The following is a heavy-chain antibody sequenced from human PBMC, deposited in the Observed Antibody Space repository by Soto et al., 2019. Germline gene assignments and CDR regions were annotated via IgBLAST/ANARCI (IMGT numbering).Heavy chain of an antibody. CDR3: ARAGIVGAIDY. CDR1: GYTFTRYY. CDR2: INPSGGST. D-gene: IGHD1-26*01. J-gene: IGHJ4*02. V-gene: IGHV1-46*01. Sequence: GASVKVSCKASGYTFTRYYMHWVRQAPGQGLEWMGIINPSGGSTSYAQKFQGRVTMTRDTSTSTVYMELSSLRSEDTAVYYCARAGIVGAIDYWGQGTLVTVSS.